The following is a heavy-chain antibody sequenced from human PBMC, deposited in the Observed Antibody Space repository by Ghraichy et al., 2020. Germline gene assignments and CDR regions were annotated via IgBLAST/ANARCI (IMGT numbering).Heavy chain of an antibody. J-gene: IGHJ4*02. CDR3: ARKNFGDYTFDY. Sequence: SETLSLTCTVSGGSISGYHWNWIRQPPGKGLEWIGYIFYSGSSNYNPSLKTRVSLSIDTSKNQFSLKLNSVTAADTAVYYCARKNFGDYTFDYWGQGALVTVSS. CDR1: GGSISGYH. V-gene: IGHV4-59*01. D-gene: IGHD4-17*01. CDR2: IFYSGSS.